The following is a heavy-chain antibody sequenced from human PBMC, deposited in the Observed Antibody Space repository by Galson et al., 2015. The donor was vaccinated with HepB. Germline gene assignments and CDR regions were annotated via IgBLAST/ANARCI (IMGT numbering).Heavy chain of an antibody. D-gene: IGHD2-8*01. CDR1: GSTFSDYY. V-gene: IGHV3-11*06. Sequence: SLRLSCAASGSTFSDYYMSWIRQAPGKGLEWVSYISSSSSYTNYADSVEGRFTISRDNAKNSLYLQMNSLRAEDTAVYYCARGPEMDYYYGMDVWGQGTTVTVSS. CDR2: ISSSSSYT. J-gene: IGHJ6*02. CDR3: ARGPEMDYYYGMDV.